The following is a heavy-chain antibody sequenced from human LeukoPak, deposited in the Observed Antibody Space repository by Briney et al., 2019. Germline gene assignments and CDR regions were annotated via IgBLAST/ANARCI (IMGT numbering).Heavy chain of an antibody. CDR2: IRYDGSNK. CDR3: AKGGYYYAYYMDV. CDR1: GFTFSSYG. V-gene: IGHV3-30*02. Sequence: GGSLRPSCAAAGFTFSSYGMHWVRQAPGKGLEWVAFIRYDGSNKYYADSVKGRFTISRDNSKNTLYLQMNSLRAEDTAVYYCAKGGYYYAYYMDVWGKGTTVTVSS. J-gene: IGHJ6*03. D-gene: IGHD3-10*01.